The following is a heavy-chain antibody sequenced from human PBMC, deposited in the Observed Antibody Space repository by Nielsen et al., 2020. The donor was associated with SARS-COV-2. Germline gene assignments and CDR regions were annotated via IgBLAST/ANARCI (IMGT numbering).Heavy chain of an antibody. CDR3: ARRYFDV. J-gene: IGHJ2*01. CDR1: GFTFSSYS. CDR2: IKQDGDKK. V-gene: IGHV3-7*05. Sequence: GGSLRLSCAASGFTFSSYSMNWVRQAPGKGLEWVANIKQDGDKKYYADSVKGRFTISRDNAKNSLYLQMNSLRAEDTALYYCARRYFDVWGRGTLVTVSS.